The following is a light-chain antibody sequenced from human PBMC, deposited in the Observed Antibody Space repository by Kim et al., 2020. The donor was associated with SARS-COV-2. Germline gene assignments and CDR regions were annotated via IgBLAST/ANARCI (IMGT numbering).Light chain of an antibody. CDR3: QQYASSPQT. Sequence: LSLSPGERATLACRATQSITNNFLAWYQQKPGQAPRLLIFGASRRATGIQVRFSGSGSGTDFTLTISRLEPEDFALYYCQQYASSPQTFGQGTKVDIK. J-gene: IGKJ1*01. CDR1: QSITNNF. V-gene: IGKV3-20*01. CDR2: GAS.